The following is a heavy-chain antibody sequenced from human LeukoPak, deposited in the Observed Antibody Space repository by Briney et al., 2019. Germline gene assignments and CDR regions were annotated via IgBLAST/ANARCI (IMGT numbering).Heavy chain of an antibody. CDR2: IIPIFGRA. D-gene: IGHD3-22*01. V-gene: IGHV1-69*04. CDR3: ARGRDSSGYYPLFDY. J-gene: IGHJ4*02. Sequence: ASATVSFKASGGTFSIYAISWVRQAPGQGLEWMGRIIPIFGRANYAQKFQGRVTITADKSTSTAYMELSSLRSEDTAVYYCARGRDSSGYYPLFDYWGQGTLVTVSS. CDR1: GGTFSIYA.